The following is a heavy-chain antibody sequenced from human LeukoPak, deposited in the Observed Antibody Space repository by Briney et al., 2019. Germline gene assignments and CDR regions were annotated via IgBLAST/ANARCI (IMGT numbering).Heavy chain of an antibody. CDR1: GFTFSSYA. Sequence: PGGSLRLSCAASGFTFSSYAMSWVRQAPGKGLEWVSAISGSGGCTYYADSVKGRFTISRDNSKNTLYLQMNSLRAEDTAVYYCAKDVRFLEWLSNDYWGQGTLVTVSS. CDR2: ISGSGGCT. V-gene: IGHV3-23*01. CDR3: AKDVRFLEWLSNDY. D-gene: IGHD3-3*01. J-gene: IGHJ4*02.